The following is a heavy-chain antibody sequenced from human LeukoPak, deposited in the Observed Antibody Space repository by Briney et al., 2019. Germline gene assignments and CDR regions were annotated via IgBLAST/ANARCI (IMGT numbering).Heavy chain of an antibody. CDR3: AKGRNVLLYGMDV. J-gene: IGHJ6*04. CDR1: GFTFSSYG. Sequence: GGSLRLSCAASGFTFSSYGMHWVRQAPGKGLEWVAVISYDGSNKYYADSVKGRFTISRDNPKDTLYLQMNSLRAEDTAVYYCAKGRNVLLYGMDVWGKGTTVTVSS. V-gene: IGHV3-30*18. D-gene: IGHD1-1*01. CDR2: ISYDGSNK.